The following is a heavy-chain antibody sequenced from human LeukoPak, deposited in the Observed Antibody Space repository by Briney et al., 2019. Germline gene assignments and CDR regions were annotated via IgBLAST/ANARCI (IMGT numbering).Heavy chain of an antibody. CDR3: ARSRIAAAGTMYYYGMDV. D-gene: IGHD6-13*01. J-gene: IGHJ6*02. CDR2: INPNSGGT. Sequence: ASVKVSCKASGYTFTGYYMHWVRQAPGQGLEWMGWINPNSGGTNYAQKFQGRVTMTRDTSISTAYMELSRLRSDDTAVYYCARSRIAAAGTMYYYGMDVRGQGTTVTVSS. V-gene: IGHV1-2*02. CDR1: GYTFTGYY.